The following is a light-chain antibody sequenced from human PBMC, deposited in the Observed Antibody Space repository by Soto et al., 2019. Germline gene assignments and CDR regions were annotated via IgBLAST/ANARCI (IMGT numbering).Light chain of an antibody. CDR3: QQSYSILWT. J-gene: IGKJ1*01. V-gene: IGKV1-39*01. Sequence: DIQMTQSPSSLSASVGDTISITCRSFQTIRKSLNWYQQRPGKAPKLLIFGASSLHNGVPPRFSGSGSGTEFTLTITSLRPDDFATYYCQQSYSILWTFGQGTKVDIK. CDR1: QTIRKS. CDR2: GAS.